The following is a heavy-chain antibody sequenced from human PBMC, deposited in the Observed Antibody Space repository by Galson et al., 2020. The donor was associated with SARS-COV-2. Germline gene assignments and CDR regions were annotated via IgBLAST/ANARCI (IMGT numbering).Heavy chain of an antibody. J-gene: IGHJ6*03. V-gene: IGHV3-7*01. Sequence: GGSLRLSCAAPGFTFSSYWMSWVRQAPGKGLEWVANIKQDGSEKYYVDSVKGRFTISRDNAKNSLYLQMNSLRAEDTAVYYCARDIDGYSSGWDLNYYYYMDVWGKGTTVTVSS. CDR1: GFTFSSYW. D-gene: IGHD6-19*01. CDR2: IKQDGSEK. CDR3: ARDIDGYSSGWDLNYYYYMDV.